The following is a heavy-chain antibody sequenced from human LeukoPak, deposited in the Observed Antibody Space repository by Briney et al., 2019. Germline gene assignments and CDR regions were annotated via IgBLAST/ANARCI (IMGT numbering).Heavy chain of an antibody. J-gene: IGHJ6*04. CDR3: AATPGVVVPAAMWLYYYGMDV. CDR1: GFTFTSSA. V-gene: IGHV1-58*01. D-gene: IGHD2-2*01. Sequence: GASVKVSCKASGFTFTSSAVQWVRQARGQRLEWIGWIVVGSGNTNYAQKFQERVTITRDMSTSTAYMELSSLRSEDTAVYYCAATPGVVVPAAMWLYYYGMDVWGKGTTVTVSS. CDR2: IVVGSGNT.